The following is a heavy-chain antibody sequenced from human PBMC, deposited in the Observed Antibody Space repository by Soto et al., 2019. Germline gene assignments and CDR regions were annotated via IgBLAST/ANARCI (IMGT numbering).Heavy chain of an antibody. CDR1: GSTFRNSA. CDR2: ISTSLHGNAT. D-gene: IGHD6-6*01. V-gene: IGHV3-23*05. Sequence: GGSLSLSCAVSGSTFRNSAMSWVRQAPGKGLEWITAISTSLHGNATYYTLAVMGRFTANRDDSHSMRYLQMSSLRADDTAIYYCRPSSSSRPDCAYNMDVWGQGTTVTVST. CDR3: RPSSSSRPDCAYNMDV. J-gene: IGHJ6*01.